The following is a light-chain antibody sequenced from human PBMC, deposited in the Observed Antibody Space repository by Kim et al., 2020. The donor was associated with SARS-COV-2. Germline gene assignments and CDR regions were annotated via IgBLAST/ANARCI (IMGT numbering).Light chain of an antibody. CDR3: QQLFSYPRT. V-gene: IGKV1-9*01. CDR2: SAS. J-gene: IGKJ1*01. Sequence: GARVTVTGRASRGSGTSLAWYQQKPGRAPNLLIYSASTLQNGVPSRFSGSGSGADFTLTISGLQPEDFATYYCQQLFSYPRTFGQGTKLEIK. CDR1: RGSGTS.